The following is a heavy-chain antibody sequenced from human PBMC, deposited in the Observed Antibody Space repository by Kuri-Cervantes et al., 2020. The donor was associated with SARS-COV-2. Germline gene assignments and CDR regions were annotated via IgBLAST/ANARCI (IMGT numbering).Heavy chain of an antibody. CDR3: ARAYRGSSGSNRGYFDY. Sequence: ASVKVSCKVSGYTLTELSMHWVRQAPGKGLEWMGGFDPEDGETIYAQKFQGRVTMTRNTSISTAYMELSSLRSEDTAVYYCARAYRGSSGSNRGYFDYWGQGTLVTVSS. V-gene: IGHV1-24*01. CDR2: FDPEDGET. CDR1: GYTLTELS. D-gene: IGHD6-19*01. J-gene: IGHJ4*02.